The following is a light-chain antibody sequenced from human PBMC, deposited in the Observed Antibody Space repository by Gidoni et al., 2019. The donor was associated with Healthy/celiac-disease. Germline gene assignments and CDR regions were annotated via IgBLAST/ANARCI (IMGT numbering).Light chain of an antibody. Sequence: QSVLTQPPSPSGTPGQRVTISCSGRRSNIGSNTVNWYQQLPGTAPKLLIYSNNQRPSGVPDRFSGSKSGTSASLAISGLQSEDEADYYCAAWDDSLNGVFGGGTKLTVL. J-gene: IGLJ3*02. V-gene: IGLV1-44*01. CDR1: RSNIGSNT. CDR3: AAWDDSLNGV. CDR2: SNN.